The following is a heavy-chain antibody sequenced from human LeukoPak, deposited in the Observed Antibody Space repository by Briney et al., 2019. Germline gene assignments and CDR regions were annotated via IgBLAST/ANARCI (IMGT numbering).Heavy chain of an antibody. CDR1: GFTFTNAR. CDR3: ISGGLVHDY. D-gene: IGHD6-19*01. CDR2: IKSKTDGGTT. Sequence: GGSLRLSCAASGFTFTNARMTWVRQAPGKGLEWVGRIKSKTDGGTTDYAAPVKGRFSMSRDDSTNTLYLQMNSLKTEDTAVYYCISGGLVHDYWGQGTLVTVSS. J-gene: IGHJ4*02. V-gene: IGHV3-15*01.